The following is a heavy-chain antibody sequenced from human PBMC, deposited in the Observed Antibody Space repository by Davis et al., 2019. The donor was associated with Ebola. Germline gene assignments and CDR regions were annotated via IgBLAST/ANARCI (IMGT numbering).Heavy chain of an antibody. CDR1: GYTFTSYG. CDR2: ISAYNGNT. D-gene: IGHD3-22*01. V-gene: IGHV1-18*04. J-gene: IGHJ3*02. Sequence: ASVKVSCKASGYTFTSYGISWVRQAPGQGLEWMGWISAYNGNTNYAQKLQGRVTMTTDTSTSTAYMELRSLRSEDTAVYYCAHLQRGYYDSSGDAFDIWGQGTMVTVSS. CDR3: AHLQRGYYDSSGDAFDI.